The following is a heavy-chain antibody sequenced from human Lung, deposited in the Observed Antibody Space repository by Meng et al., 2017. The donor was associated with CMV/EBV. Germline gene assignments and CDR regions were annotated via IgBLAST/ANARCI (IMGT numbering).Heavy chain of an antibody. CDR3: ARDRASIAAPGDYYYGRDV. D-gene: IGHD6-6*01. J-gene: IGHJ6*04. CDR1: GGTFSSYA. V-gene: IGHV1-69*05. CDR2: IIPIFGTA. Sequence: SXXVSXKASGGTFSSYAISWVRQAPGQGLEWMGGIIPIFGTANYAQKFQGRVTITTDESTSTAYMELSSLRSEDTAVYYCARDRASIAAPGDYYYGRDVWXKGTXVTVSS.